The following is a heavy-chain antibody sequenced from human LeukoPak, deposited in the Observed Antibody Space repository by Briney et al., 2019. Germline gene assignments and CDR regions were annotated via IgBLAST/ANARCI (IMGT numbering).Heavy chain of an antibody. CDR1: VWTYGSYS. J-gene: IGHJ4*02. CDR3: ARGTSTTVTPGYFDY. Sequence: GRSVLLSCSAWVWTYGSYSMHWVRQAAGKGVEGVGVISYDGSNKYYADSVKGRFTISRDNSKNTLYLQMNSLRAEDTAVYYCARGTSTTVTPGYFDYWGQGTLVTVSS. D-gene: IGHD4-17*01. CDR2: ISYDGSNK. V-gene: IGHV3-30-3*01.